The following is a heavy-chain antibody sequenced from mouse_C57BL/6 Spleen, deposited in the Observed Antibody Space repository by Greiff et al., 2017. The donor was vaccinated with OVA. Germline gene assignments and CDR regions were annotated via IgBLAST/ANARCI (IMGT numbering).Heavy chain of an antibody. CDR1: GFTFSSYA. V-gene: IGHV5-4*01. J-gene: IGHJ4*01. Sequence: EVKVVESGGGLVKPGGSLKLSCAASGFTFSSYAMSWVRQTPEKRLEWVATISDGGSYTYYPDNVKGRFTISRDNAKNNLYLQMSHLKSEDTAMYYCARDSGNYYAMDYWGQGTSVTVSS. CDR3: ARDSGNYYAMDY. CDR2: ISDGGSYT.